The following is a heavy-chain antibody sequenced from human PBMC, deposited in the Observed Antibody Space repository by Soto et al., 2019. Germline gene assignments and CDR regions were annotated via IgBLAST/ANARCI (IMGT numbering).Heavy chain of an antibody. CDR2: ISAYNGNT. V-gene: IGHV1-18*01. D-gene: IGHD2-21*01. CDR1: GYTFTSYG. J-gene: IGHJ3*02. Sequence: GASVKVSCKASGYTFTSYGISWVRQAPGQGLEWMGWISAYNGNTNYAQKLQGRVTMTRDTSTSTVYMELSSLRSEDTAVYYCARVVTPVMGSAFDIWGQGTMVTVSS. CDR3: ARVVTPVMGSAFDI.